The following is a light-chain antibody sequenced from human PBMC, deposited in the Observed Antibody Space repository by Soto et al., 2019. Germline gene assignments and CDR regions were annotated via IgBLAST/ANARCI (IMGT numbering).Light chain of an antibody. CDR2: GAS. Sequence: EIVMTQSPATLSVSPGERVTLSCRASQSVSSNLAWYQQKPGQAPRLLIYGASTRATGIPAMFSGSGSGTEFTLTISSLQSEDFAVYYCQQYNNWPLTFGGGTKVEIK. V-gene: IGKV3-15*01. CDR3: QQYNNWPLT. CDR1: QSVSSN. J-gene: IGKJ4*01.